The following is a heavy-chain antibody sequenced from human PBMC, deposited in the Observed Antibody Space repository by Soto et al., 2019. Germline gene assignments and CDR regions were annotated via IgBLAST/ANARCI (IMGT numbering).Heavy chain of an antibody. J-gene: IGHJ4*02. CDR2: IYRSSVFRFGPNE. V-gene: IGHV3-21*01. CDR3: AREFSSQLPLDY. CDR1: GFTFSSHS. Sequence: NPGGPLRLSCTASGFTFSSHSMNWVRQAPGKGLEWVASIYRSSVFRFGPNEFYADSVRGRFIISRDNTNNLVFLQMESLRVEDKXVYYCAREFSSQLPLDYWGQGTLVTVSS.